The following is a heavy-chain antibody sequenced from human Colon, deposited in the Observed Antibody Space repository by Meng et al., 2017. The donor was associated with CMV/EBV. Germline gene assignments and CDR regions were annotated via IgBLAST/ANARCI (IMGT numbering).Heavy chain of an antibody. Sequence: GSLRLSCSVSGVSISPYYWSWIRLAPGKGPEWIGYIHHSGTTKYNPSLKSRVIISADTSKNEFSLKLSSVTAADTAVYYCARQRRRINLFKKDNADDFYADMDVWGQGTTVTVSS. V-gene: IGHV4-59*08. CDR3: ARQRRRINLFKKDNADDFYADMDV. CDR2: IHHSGTT. CDR1: GVSISPYY. D-gene: IGHD3-3*02. J-gene: IGHJ6*02.